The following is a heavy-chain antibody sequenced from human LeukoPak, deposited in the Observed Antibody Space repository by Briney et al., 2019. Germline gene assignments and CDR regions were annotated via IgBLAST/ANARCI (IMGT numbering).Heavy chain of an antibody. CDR2: ISWNSGSI. D-gene: IGHD2-8*01. V-gene: IGHV3-9*01. Sequence: GGSLRLSCAASGFTFDDYAMHWVRQAPGKGLEWVSGISWNSGSIGYADSVKGRFTISRDNAKNSLYLQMNSLRAEDTAVYYCAKGKINHNGAFDIWGQGTVVTVSS. CDR3: AKGKINHNGAFDI. J-gene: IGHJ3*02. CDR1: GFTFDDYA.